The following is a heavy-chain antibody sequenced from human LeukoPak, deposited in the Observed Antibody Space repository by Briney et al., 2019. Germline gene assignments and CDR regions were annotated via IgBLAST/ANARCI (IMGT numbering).Heavy chain of an antibody. CDR1: GGSISSSSYY. CDR2: IYYSGST. V-gene: IGHV4-39*07. J-gene: IGHJ5*02. D-gene: IGHD1-26*01. CDR3: AIDQGGSYFRFWFDP. Sequence: SETLSLTCTVSGGSISSSSYYWGWIRQPPGKGLEWIGSIYYSGSTYYNPSLKSRVTISVDTSKNQFSLKLSSVTAADTAVYYCAIDQGGSYFRFWFDPWGQGTLVTVSS.